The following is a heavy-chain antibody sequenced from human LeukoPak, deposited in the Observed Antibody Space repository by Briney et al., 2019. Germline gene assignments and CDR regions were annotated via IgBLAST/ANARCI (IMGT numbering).Heavy chain of an antibody. D-gene: IGHD6-19*01. Sequence: PSETLSLTCAVYGGSFSGYYWSWIRQPPVKGLEWIGEINHSGSTNYNPSLKSRVSISVDTSKNQFSLKLSSVTAADTAVYYCARERRSGKIFDYWGQGTLVTVSS. CDR1: GGSFSGYY. CDR3: ARERRSGKIFDY. CDR2: INHSGST. V-gene: IGHV4-34*01. J-gene: IGHJ4*02.